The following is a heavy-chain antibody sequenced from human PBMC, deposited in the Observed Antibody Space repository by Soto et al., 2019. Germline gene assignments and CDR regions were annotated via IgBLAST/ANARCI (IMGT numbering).Heavy chain of an antibody. V-gene: IGHV1-18*01. D-gene: IGHD1-1*01. CDR1: GYTFTSYG. CDR2: ISAHNGNT. J-gene: IGHJ4*02. CDR3: ARGRYGDY. Sequence: QVHLVQSGAEVKKPGASVKVSCKASGYTFTSYGITWVRQAPGQGLEWMGWISAHNGNTDYAQKRRGRGIVTRDTSTSTAYMELRSLRSDDTAVYYCARGRYGDYWGQGALVTVSS.